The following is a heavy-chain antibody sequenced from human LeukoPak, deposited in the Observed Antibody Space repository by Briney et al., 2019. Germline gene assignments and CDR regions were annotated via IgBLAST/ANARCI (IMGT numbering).Heavy chain of an antibody. V-gene: IGHV4-30-4*08. CDR2: IYYSGST. CDR3: ARDTGYCSSSGCYTQI. Sequence: SETLSLTCSVSGGSISSGGYYWNWIRQPPGKGLEWIGYIYYSGSTYYNPSLKSRLTISVDTSKNQFSLKLNSVTAADTAVYYCARDTGYCSSSGCYTQIWGQGTMVTVSS. D-gene: IGHD2-2*02. CDR1: GGSISSGGYY. J-gene: IGHJ3*02.